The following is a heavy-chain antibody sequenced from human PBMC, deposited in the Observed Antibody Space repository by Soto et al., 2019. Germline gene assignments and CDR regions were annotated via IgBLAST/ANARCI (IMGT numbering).Heavy chain of an antibody. Sequence: QVQLVQSGAEVKKPGTSVKVSCKASGGTFSSYAISWVRQAPGQGLEWMGGIIHIFGTANYAQKFQGRVTITADESTSTAYMELSSLRSEDTAVYYCARGSNEYTAMASDAFDIWGQGTMVTVSS. J-gene: IGHJ3*02. D-gene: IGHD5-18*01. CDR3: ARGSNEYTAMASDAFDI. CDR2: IIHIFGTA. CDR1: GGTFSSYA. V-gene: IGHV1-69*01.